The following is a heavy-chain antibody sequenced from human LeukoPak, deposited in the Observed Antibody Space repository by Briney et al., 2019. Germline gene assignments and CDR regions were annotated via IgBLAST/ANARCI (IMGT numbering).Heavy chain of an antibody. D-gene: IGHD1-14*01. CDR3: ARGRRYFDY. CDR1: GGSFSGYY. J-gene: IGHJ4*02. Sequence: SETLSLTCAVYGGSFSGYYWSWIRQPPGKGLEWIGEINHSGSTNYNPSLKSRVTISVDTSKNQFSLKLSSVTAADTAVYYCARGRRYFDYWGQGTLVTVSS. CDR2: INHSGST. V-gene: IGHV4-34*01.